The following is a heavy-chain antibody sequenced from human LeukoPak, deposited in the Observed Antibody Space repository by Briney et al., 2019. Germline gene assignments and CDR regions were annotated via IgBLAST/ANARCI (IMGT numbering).Heavy chain of an antibody. CDR2: ISYDGSNK. V-gene: IGHV3-30*04. D-gene: IGHD1-26*01. CDR3: ARDFSSGSFYGDYYFDY. CDR1: GFTFSSYA. Sequence: SGRSLRLSCAASGFTFSSYAMHWVRQAPGKGLEWVAVISYDGSNKYYADSVKGRFTISRDNSKNTLYLQMNSLRAEDTAVYYCARDFSSGSFYGDYYFDYWGQGTLVTVSS. J-gene: IGHJ4*02.